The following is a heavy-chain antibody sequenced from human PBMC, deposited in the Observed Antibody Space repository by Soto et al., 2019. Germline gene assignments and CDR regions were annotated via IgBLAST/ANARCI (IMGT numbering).Heavy chain of an antibody. CDR2: IKQDGSEK. J-gene: IGHJ3*02. CDR1: GFTFSSYW. D-gene: IGHD2-15*01. V-gene: IGHV3-7*03. CDR3: ARDRAVVVVADDAFDI. Sequence: GGSLRLSCAASGFTFSSYWMSWVRQAPGKGLEWVANIKQDGSEKYYVDSVKGRFTISRDNAKNSLYLQMNSLRAEDTAVYDCARDRAVVVVADDAFDIWGQGTMVTVSS.